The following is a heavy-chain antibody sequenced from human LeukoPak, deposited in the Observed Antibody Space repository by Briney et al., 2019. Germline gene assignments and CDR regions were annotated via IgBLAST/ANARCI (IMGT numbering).Heavy chain of an antibody. D-gene: IGHD3-10*01. J-gene: IGHJ6*02. CDR2: IYYSGST. Sequence: SQTLSLTCTVSGGSISSYYWSWIRQPPGKGLEWSGYIYYSGSTNYNPSLKSRVTISVDTSKNQFSLKLSSVTAADTAVYYCARDRAVRGVGYYYGMDVWGQGTTVTVSS. CDR1: GGSISSYY. V-gene: IGHV4-59*01. CDR3: ARDRAVRGVGYYYGMDV.